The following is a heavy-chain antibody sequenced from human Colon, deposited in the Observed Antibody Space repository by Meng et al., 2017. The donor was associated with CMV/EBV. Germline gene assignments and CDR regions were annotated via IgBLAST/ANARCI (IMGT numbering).Heavy chain of an antibody. J-gene: IGHJ4*02. CDR1: GYSFTSYW. V-gene: IGHV5-51*01. D-gene: IGHD2-8*01. CDR2: IFPADSDT. CDR3: VRRRGNFMVDY. Sequence: GGSLRLSCKGSGYSFTSYWIGWVRQMPGKGLEFMGMIFPADSDTRYSPSFQGLVSISADNSLNSAYLQFSSLKASDSAVYYCVRRRGNFMVDYWGQGTLVTVSS.